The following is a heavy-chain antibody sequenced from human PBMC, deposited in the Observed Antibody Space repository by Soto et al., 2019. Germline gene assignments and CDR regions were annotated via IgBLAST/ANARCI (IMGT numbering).Heavy chain of an antibody. CDR3: AGFSSSSLVDWFDP. CDR1: GASISSYY. V-gene: IGHV4-59*01. D-gene: IGHD6-6*01. Sequence: SETLSLTCTVSGASISSYYWTWIRQPPGEGLEWIGYIYHSGITGSTNYSPSLKSRVTISVDTSKDQFSLILRSVTAADTAVYYCAGFSSSSLVDWFDPWGQGTLATVSS. CDR2: IYHSGITGST. J-gene: IGHJ5*02.